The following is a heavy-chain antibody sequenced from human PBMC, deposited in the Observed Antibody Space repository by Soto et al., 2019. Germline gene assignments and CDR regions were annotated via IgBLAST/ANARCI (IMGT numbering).Heavy chain of an antibody. V-gene: IGHV6-1*01. D-gene: IGHD3-22*01. CDR3: ARGKNYYDSSGYYNWFDP. CDR1: GDSVSSNSAA. CDR2: TYYRSKWYN. Sequence: SQTLSPTCAISGDSVSSNSAAWNWIRQSPSRGLEWLGRTYYRSKWYNDYAVSVKSRITINPDTSKNQFSLQLNSVTPEDMAVYYCARGKNYYDSSGYYNWFDPWGQGTLVTVSS. J-gene: IGHJ5*02.